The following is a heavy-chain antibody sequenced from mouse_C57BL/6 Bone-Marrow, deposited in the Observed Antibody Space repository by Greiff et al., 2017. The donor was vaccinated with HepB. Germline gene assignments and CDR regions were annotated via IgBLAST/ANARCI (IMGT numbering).Heavy chain of an antibody. D-gene: IGHD1-1*01. J-gene: IGHJ2*01. CDR3: ARSTVVQVFDY. V-gene: IGHV1-50*01. Sequence: VQLQQPGAELVKPGASVKLSCKASGYTFTSYWMQWVKQRPGQGLEWIGEIDPSDSYTNYNQKFKGKATLTVDTSSSTAYMQLSSLTSEDSAVYYCARSTVVQVFDYWGQGTTLTVSS. CDR2: IDPSDSYT. CDR1: GYTFTSYW.